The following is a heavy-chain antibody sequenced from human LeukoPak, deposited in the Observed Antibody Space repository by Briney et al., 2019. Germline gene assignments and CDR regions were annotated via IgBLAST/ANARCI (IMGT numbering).Heavy chain of an antibody. V-gene: IGHV4-30-2*01. D-gene: IGHD6-19*01. CDR2: IYHSGST. CDR3: ARATIAVAGPFDY. CDR1: GGSISSGGYY. J-gene: IGHJ4*02. Sequence: SQTLSLTCTVSGGSISSGGYYWSWIRQPPGKGLEWIGYIYHSGSTYYNPSLKSRVTISVDRSKNQFSLKLSSVTAADTAVYYCARATIAVAGPFDYWGQGTLVTVSS.